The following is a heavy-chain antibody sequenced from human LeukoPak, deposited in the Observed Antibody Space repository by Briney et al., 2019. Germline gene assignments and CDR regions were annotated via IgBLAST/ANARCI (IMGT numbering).Heavy chain of an antibody. CDR3: AKDSTHSSSWYWGYYYMDV. CDR2: IRYDGSNK. D-gene: IGHD6-13*01. V-gene: IGHV3-30*02. J-gene: IGHJ6*03. Sequence: GGSLRLSCAASGFTFSSYGMHWVRQAPGKGLEWVAFIRYDGSNKYYADTVQGRFTISRDNSKTTLYLQMNRLRAEDTAVYYCAKDSTHSSSWYWGYYYMDVWGKGTTVTVSS. CDR1: GFTFSSYG.